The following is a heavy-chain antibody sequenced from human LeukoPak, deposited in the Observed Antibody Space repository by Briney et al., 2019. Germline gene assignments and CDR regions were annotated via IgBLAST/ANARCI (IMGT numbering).Heavy chain of an antibody. J-gene: IGHJ6*02. V-gene: IGHV3-53*01. D-gene: IGHD3-16*01. CDR1: GFTFSSNY. CDR3: ARDIPYYGMDV. Sequence: GGSLRLSCAASGFTFSSNYMSWVRQAPGKGLEWVSVIYSGGSTYYADSVKGRFTISRDSSKNTLYLQMNSLRAEDTAVYYCARDIPYYGMDVWGQGTTVTVSS. CDR2: IYSGGST.